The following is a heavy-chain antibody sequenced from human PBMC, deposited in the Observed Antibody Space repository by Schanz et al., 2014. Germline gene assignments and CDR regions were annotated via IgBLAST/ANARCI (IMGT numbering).Heavy chain of an antibody. J-gene: IGHJ6*03. CDR3: AGTYCSSTSCYTGYYYMDV. D-gene: IGHD2-2*02. Sequence: QEQLVQSGAEVRKPGASVKVSCKASGYTFTDYDVTWVRQATGQGLEWMGWMNPNSGNTGYAQKFQGWVTMTRDTSISTAYMELTSLRSEDTAVYYCAGTYCSSTSCYTGYYYMDVWGKGTTVTVSS. V-gene: IGHV1-8*02. CDR2: MNPNSGNT. CDR1: GYTFTDYD.